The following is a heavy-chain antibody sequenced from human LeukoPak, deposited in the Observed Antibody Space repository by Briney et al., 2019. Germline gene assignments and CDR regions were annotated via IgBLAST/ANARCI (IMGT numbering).Heavy chain of an antibody. D-gene: IGHD6-19*01. Sequence: GGSLRLSCAASGFTFSSYSMNWVRQAPGKGLEWVSYISYSSSTIYYADSVKGRFTISRGNAKNSLYLQMNSLRDEDTAVYYCARDERAGSGWYFVYWGQGTLVTVSS. V-gene: IGHV3-48*02. CDR2: ISYSSSTI. CDR1: GFTFSSYS. J-gene: IGHJ4*02. CDR3: ARDERAGSGWYFVY.